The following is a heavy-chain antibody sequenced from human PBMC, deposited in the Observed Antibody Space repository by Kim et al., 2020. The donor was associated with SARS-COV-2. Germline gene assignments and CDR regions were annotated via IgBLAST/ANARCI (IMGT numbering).Heavy chain of an antibody. V-gene: IGHV4-39*02. D-gene: IGHD3-3*01. J-gene: IGHJ6*02. CDR3: AREGSRITIFGVVITDGGDYYCVDV. CDR1: GGSISSSSYY. Sequence: SETLSLTCTVSGGSISSSSYYWGWIRQPPGKGLEWIGSIYYSGSTYYNPSLKSRVTISVDTSKNQFSLKLSSVTAADTAVYYCAREGSRITIFGVVITDGGDYYCVDVWGQGTTVTVSS. CDR2: IYYSGST.